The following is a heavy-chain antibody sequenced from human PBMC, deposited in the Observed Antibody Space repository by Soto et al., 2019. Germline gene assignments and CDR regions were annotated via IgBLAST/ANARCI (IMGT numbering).Heavy chain of an antibody. D-gene: IGHD2-2*01. CDR3: ATEHDTSNLYHGFDP. V-gene: IGHV1-69*12. CDR2: IIPIFDTA. J-gene: IGHJ5*02. Sequence: QVQLVQSGAEVKKPGSSVKVSCKASGGTLSDYTINWVRQAPGQGLEWMGGIIPIFDTANYAQKFQGRVTITADESTSTVYMELSSLRSEDTAVYYCATEHDTSNLYHGFDPWGQGTLVTVSS. CDR1: GGTLSDYT.